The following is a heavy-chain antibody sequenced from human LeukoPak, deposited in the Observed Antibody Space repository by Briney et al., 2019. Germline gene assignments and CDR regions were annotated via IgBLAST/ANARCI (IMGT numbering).Heavy chain of an antibody. J-gene: IGHJ4*02. Sequence: GGSLRLSCAASGFTFSSYSMNRVRQAPGKGLEWVSSVSSSSSYIYYADSVKGRFTISRDNAKNSLYLQMNSLRAEDTAVYYCARDYPQVVAATAVHYWGQGTLVTVSS. D-gene: IGHD2-15*01. CDR3: ARDYPQVVAATAVHY. V-gene: IGHV3-21*01. CDR1: GFTFSSYS. CDR2: VSSSSSYI.